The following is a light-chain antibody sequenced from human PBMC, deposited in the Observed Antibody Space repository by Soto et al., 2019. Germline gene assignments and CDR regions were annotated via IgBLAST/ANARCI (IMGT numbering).Light chain of an antibody. V-gene: IGKV1-9*01. Sequence: DIQLTQSPSFLSASVGDRVTITCRASQGISSHLAWYQQKPGKAPKLLIYVASTLQSGVPSRFSGSGSGTEFTLTISSLQPEDFATYYCQQLKSYNPTFGPGTKVDIK. CDR3: QQLKSYNPT. J-gene: IGKJ3*01. CDR1: QGISSH. CDR2: VAS.